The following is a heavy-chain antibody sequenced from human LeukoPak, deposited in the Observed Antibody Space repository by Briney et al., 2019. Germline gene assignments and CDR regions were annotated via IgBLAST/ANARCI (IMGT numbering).Heavy chain of an antibody. CDR3: ASLNDYYGSGSYSFDP. J-gene: IGHJ5*02. V-gene: IGHV4-59*08. D-gene: IGHD3-10*01. Sequence: SETLSLTCTVSGGSISSYYWSWIRQPPGKGLEWIGYIYYSGSTNYNPSLKSRVTISVDTSKNQFSLKLSSVTAADTAVYYCASLNDYYGSGSYSFDPWGQGTLVTVSS. CDR2: IYYSGST. CDR1: GGSISSYY.